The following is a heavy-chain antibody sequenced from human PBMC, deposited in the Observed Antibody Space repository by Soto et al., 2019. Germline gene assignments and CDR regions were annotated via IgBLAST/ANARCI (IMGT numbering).Heavy chain of an antibody. CDR1: GFTFSSYA. V-gene: IGHV3-30-3*01. D-gene: IGHD4-17*01. J-gene: IGHJ6*02. Sequence: QVQLVESGGGVVQPGRSLRLSCAASGFTFSSYAMHWVRQAPGKGLEWVAVISYDGSNKYYADSVKGRFTIPRDNSKNTLYLQMNSLRAEDTAVYYCARSTTVTTRYYYYGMDVWGQGPTVTLSS. CDR3: ARSTTVTTRYYYYGMDV. CDR2: ISYDGSNK.